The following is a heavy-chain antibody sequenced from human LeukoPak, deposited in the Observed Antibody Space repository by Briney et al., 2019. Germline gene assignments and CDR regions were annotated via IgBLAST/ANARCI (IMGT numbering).Heavy chain of an antibody. CDR1: GFTFSNYA. CDR2: ISGSGGNT. J-gene: IGHJ4*02. V-gene: IGHV3-23*01. CDR3: AKDRSGWYVWDF. D-gene: IGHD6-19*01. Sequence: QPGGSLRLSCAASGFTFSNYAMSWVRQAPGKGLEWVSAISGSGGNTYYADSVKGRFTISRDNSKNTLYLQVNSLRAEDTAVYYCAKDRSGWYVWDFWGQGTLVTVSS.